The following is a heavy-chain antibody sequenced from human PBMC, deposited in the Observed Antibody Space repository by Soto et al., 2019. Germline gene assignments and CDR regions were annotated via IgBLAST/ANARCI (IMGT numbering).Heavy chain of an antibody. CDR3: ANPPDIGATTVYYYGLDV. J-gene: IGHJ6*02. CDR1: GFTFSSYA. D-gene: IGHD5-12*01. CDR2: ISGSGGTT. Sequence: EVQLLESGGGLVQPGGSLRLSCVVSGFTFSSYAMTWVRQPPGKGLEWGSSISGSGGTTYYADSVKGRFTISRDNSKNTRYLQMNILRAEDAAIDYCANPPDIGATTVYYYGLDVRGQGTAVTVSS. V-gene: IGHV3-23*01.